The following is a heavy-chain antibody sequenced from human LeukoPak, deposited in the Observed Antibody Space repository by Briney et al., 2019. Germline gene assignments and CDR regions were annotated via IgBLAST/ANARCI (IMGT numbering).Heavy chain of an antibody. CDR2: ISDNGGGT. Sequence: GGSRLLSCAASGFTFSSYALSWVRQAPGKGLEWVSTISDNGGGTYYAGSVKGRFTISRDNSKNTVYLQMNTLRAEDTALYYCVKEGYIYGYGEYWGQGTPVTLSS. V-gene: IGHV3-23*01. CDR1: GFTFSSYA. J-gene: IGHJ4*02. CDR3: VKEGYIYGYGEY. D-gene: IGHD5-18*01.